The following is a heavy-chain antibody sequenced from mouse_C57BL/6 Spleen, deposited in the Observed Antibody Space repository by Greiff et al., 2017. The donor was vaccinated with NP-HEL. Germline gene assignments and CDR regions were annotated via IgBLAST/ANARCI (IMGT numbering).Heavy chain of an antibody. CDR1: GFTFSSYA. Sequence: EVQVVESGGGLVKPGGSLKLSCAASGFTFSSYAMSWVRQTPEKRLEWVATISDGGSYTYYPDNVKGRFTISRDNAKNNLYLQMSHLKSEDTAMYYCARVGGTYYSNYPLDAMDYWGQGTSVTVSS. V-gene: IGHV5-4*01. CDR3: ARVGGTYYSNYPLDAMDY. J-gene: IGHJ4*01. D-gene: IGHD2-5*01. CDR2: ISDGGSYT.